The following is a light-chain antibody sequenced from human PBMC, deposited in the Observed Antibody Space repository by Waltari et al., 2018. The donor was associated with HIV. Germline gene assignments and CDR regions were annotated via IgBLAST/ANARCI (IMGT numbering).Light chain of an antibody. CDR3: AAWDDSLKAYI. Sequence: QSVLTQPPSVSEAPRKRVTIPCSGSSSNLGNKDVNWYQQLPVKAPKLLIYYDDLLPSGVSDRFSGSKSGTSASLAISGLQSEDEADYYCAAWDDSLKAYIFGTGTKVTVL. CDR2: YDD. J-gene: IGLJ1*01. CDR1: SSNLGNKD. V-gene: IGLV1-36*01.